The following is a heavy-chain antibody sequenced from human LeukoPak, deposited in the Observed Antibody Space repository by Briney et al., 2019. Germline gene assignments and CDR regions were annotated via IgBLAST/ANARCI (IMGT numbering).Heavy chain of an antibody. CDR2: ISAYNGNT. CDR3: ARDLPYCSSTSCPNWFDP. D-gene: IGHD2-2*01. CDR1: GYTFTSYG. J-gene: IGHJ5*02. V-gene: IGHV1-18*01. Sequence: GASVTVSCKASGYTFTSYGISWVRQAPGQGLEWMGWISAYNGNTNYAQKLQGRVTMTTDTSTSTAYMELRSLRSDDTAVYYCARDLPYCSSTSCPNWFDPWGQGTLVTVSS.